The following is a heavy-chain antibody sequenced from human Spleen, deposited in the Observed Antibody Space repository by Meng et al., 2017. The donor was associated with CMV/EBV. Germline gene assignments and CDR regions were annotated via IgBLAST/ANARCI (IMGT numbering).Heavy chain of an antibody. CDR2: VSDDGSIT. CDR3: ARDEGPADYYGMDV. Sequence: GESLKISCAASGFTFSNYWMHWVRQDPGKGLVWVSLVSDDGSITSYADSVKGRFTIFRDNAKNTLYLQMNSLRAEDTAVYYCARDEGPADYYGMDVWGQGTTVTVSS. V-gene: IGHV3-74*01. D-gene: IGHD2-2*01. CDR1: GFTFSNYW. J-gene: IGHJ6*02.